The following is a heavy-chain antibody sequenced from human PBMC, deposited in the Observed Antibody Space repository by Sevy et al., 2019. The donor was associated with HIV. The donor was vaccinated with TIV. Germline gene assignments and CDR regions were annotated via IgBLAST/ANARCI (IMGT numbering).Heavy chain of an antibody. V-gene: IGHV3-23*01. CDR3: AKFAGDFPHFDF. CDR1: GFTFSTYS. J-gene: IGHJ4*02. CDR2: IRDTGTST. Sequence: GGSLRLSCAASGFTFSTYSMTWVRLAPSKGLEWVSAIRDTGTSTNYTDSVEGRFTISRDNSKSTLFLHMNSLRAEDTALYYCAKFAGDFPHFDFWGLGTLVTVSS. D-gene: IGHD7-27*01.